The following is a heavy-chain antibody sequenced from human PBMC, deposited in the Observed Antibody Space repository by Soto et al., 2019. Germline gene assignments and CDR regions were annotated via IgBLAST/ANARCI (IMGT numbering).Heavy chain of an antibody. J-gene: IGHJ4*02. CDR2: ISSSSSYT. CDR3: ARPLDSRAPTTDY. D-gene: IGHD3-22*01. Sequence: GGSLRLSCAASGFTFIDYYMSWILQAPWKGLEWVSYISSSSSYTNYADSVKGRFTISRDNAKNSLYLQMNSLRAEDTAVYYCARPLDSRAPTTDYWGQGTLVTVSS. V-gene: IGHV3-11*03. CDR1: GFTFIDYY.